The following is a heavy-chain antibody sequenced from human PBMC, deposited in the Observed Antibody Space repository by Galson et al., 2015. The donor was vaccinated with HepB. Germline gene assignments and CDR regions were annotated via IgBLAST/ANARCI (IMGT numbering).Heavy chain of an antibody. V-gene: IGHV3-30*04. J-gene: IGHJ4*02. CDR1: GFTFSSYA. D-gene: IGHD6-19*01. CDR3: ARSTTAVAGWSFDY. CDR2: ISYDGSNK. Sequence: SLRLSCAASGFTFSSYAMHWVRQAPGKGLEWVAVISYDGSNKYYADSVKGRFTISRDNSKNTLYLQMNSLRAEDTAVYYCARSTTAVAGWSFDYWGQGTLVTVSS.